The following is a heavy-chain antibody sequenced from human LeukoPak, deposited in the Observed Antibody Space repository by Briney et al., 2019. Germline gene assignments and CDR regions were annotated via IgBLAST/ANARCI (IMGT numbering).Heavy chain of an antibody. V-gene: IGHV1-69*01. CDR1: GGTFSSYA. CDR2: IIPIFGTA. D-gene: IGHD3-10*01. Sequence: SVKVSCKASGGTFSSYAISWVRQAPGQGLEWMGGIIPIFGTANYAQKFQGRVTITADESTSTAYMELSSLRSEDTAVYYCARHYGSGSYWWFDYWGQGTLVTVSS. CDR3: ARHYGSGSYWWFDY. J-gene: IGHJ4*02.